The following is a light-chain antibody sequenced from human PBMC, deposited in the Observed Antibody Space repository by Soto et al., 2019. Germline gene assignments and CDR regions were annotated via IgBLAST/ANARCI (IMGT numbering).Light chain of an antibody. J-gene: IGLJ2*01. CDR2: YDS. V-gene: IGLV3-21*04. CDR1: NVGSKS. CDR3: QVWDSGSDHVV. Sequence: SYELTQPPSVSVAPGKTAKITCGGNNVGSKSVHWYQQKPGQAPVLVIYYDSARPSGIPERFSGSNSGNTATLSIGRVEAGDEADYYCQVWDSGSDHVVFGGGTKLTVL.